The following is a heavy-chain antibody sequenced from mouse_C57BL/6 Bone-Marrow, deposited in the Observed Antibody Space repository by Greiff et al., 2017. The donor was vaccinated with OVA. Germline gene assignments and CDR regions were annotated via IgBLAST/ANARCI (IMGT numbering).Heavy chain of an antibody. Sequence: EVQLQQSGPELAKPGASVKIPCKASGYTFSDYNMDWVKQRHGKSLEWIGDINSNNGATIYNQKFKGKATLTVDKSSSTAYMELRSLKSEDTAVYYCASGVYYYDIRAACFAYWDQGAVVTVTA. CDR3: ASGVYYYDIRAACFAY. V-gene: IGHV1-18*01. CDR1: GYTFSDYN. J-gene: IGHJ3*01. CDR2: INSNNGAT. D-gene: IGHD1-1*02.